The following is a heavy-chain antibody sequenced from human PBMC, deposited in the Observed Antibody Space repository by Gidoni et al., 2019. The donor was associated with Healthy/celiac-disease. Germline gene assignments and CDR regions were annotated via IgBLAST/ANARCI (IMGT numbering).Heavy chain of an antibody. CDR3: ARTSLLWFGELREQSGYDAFDI. Sequence: EVQLVESGGGVVRPGGALRLSCAPSGCPFDDYGLCWVSQAPGKGLEWVSGINWNGGSTGYADSVKGRFTISRDNAKNSLYLQMNSLRAEDTALYYCARTSLLWFGELREQSGYDAFDIWGQGTMVTVSS. CDR1: GCPFDDYG. D-gene: IGHD3-10*01. V-gene: IGHV3-20*04. J-gene: IGHJ3*02. CDR2: INWNGGST.